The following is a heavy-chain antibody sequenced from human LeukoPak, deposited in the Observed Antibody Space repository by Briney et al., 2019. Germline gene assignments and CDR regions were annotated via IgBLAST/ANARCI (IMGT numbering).Heavy chain of an antibody. CDR2: IIPIFGTA. D-gene: IGHD3-10*01. J-gene: IGHJ4*02. CDR1: GGTFSSYA. CDR3: AREPVRGAPFGY. V-gene: IGHV1-69*01. Sequence: GSSVKVSCKASGGTFSSYAISWVRQAPGQGLEWMGGIIPIFGTANYAQKFQGRVTITADESTSTAYMELSSLRSEDTAVYYCAREPVRGAPFGYWGQGTLVTVSS.